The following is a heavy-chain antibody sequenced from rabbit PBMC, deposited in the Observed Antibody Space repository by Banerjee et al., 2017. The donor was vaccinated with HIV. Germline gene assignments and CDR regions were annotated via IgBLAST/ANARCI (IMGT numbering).Heavy chain of an antibody. D-gene: IGHD7-1*01. J-gene: IGHJ3*01. CDR3: ARDRDTGTVYYFDL. CDR2: IYAGSSGST. Sequence: QSLEESGGDLVKPGASLTLTCTASGFSFSSSYYMCWVRQAPGKGLEWIACIYAGSSGSTYYASWAKGRFTISKTSSTTVTLQMTSLTAADTATYFCARDRDTGTVYYFDLWGQGTLVTVS. V-gene: IGHV1S40*01. CDR1: GFSFSSSYY.